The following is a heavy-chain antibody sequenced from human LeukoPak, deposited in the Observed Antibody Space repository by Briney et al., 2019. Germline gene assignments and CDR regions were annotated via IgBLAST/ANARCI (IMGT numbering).Heavy chain of an antibody. CDR1: GFTFDDYA. CDR3: AKARWEPNFDY. Sequence: GGSLRLSCAASGFTFDDYAMHWVRQGPGKSLEWVSLINENGDIAYYGDSVRGRFTVSRDNAKNPLYLQMNSLTTEDTALYYCAKARWEPNFDYWGQGTLVTVSS. CDR2: INENGDIA. J-gene: IGHJ4*02. V-gene: IGHV3-43*02. D-gene: IGHD1-26*01.